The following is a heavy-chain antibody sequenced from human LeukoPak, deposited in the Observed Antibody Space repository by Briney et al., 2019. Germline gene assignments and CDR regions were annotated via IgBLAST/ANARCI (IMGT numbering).Heavy chain of an antibody. CDR2: IIHSGST. CDR1: YGSFSGYY. V-gene: IGHV4-34*12. CDR3: ARRSGDVFDI. J-gene: IGHJ3*02. D-gene: IGHD6-25*01. Sequence: PSETLSLTCAVYYGSFSGYYWSWIRQPPGKGLEWIGEIIHSGSTNYNPSLKSRVTISVDTSKNQFSLRLSSVTAADTAVYYCARRSGDVFDIWGQGTMVTVSS.